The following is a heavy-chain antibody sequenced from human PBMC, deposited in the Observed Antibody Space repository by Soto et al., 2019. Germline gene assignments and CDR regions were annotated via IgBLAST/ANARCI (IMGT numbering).Heavy chain of an antibody. CDR3: ARPTTPAIYYDFWSGPNWFDP. V-gene: IGHV4-39*01. CDR2: IYYSGST. D-gene: IGHD3-3*01. J-gene: IGHJ5*02. CDR1: GGSISSSSYY. Sequence: PSETLSLTCTVSGGSISSSSYYWGWIRQPPGKGLEWIGSIYYSGSTYYNPSLKSRVTISVDTSKNQFSPKLSSVTAADTAVYYCARPTTPAIYYDFWSGPNWFDPWGQGTLVTVSS.